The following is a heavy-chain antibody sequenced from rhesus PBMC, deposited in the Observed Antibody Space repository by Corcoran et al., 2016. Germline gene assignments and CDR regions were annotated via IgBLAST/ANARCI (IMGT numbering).Heavy chain of an antibody. CDR1: GYTFTNYY. CDR2: ISPYNGNK. V-gene: IGHV1-1*01. Sequence: QVQLVQSGAEIKQPGASVKLSCKASGYTFTNYYMHGVRQSPGQGLEWIGLISPYNGNKGFEQNIQGRVTLTTDTSTTTGYMELSSLRSEYTAVYYCTREGAAATFGFDYWGQGVQVTVSS. D-gene: IGHD6-43*01. CDR3: TREGAAATFGFDY. J-gene: IGHJ4*01.